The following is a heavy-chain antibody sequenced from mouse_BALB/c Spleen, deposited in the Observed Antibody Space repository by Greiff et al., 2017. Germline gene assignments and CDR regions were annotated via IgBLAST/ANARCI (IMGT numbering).Heavy chain of an antibody. J-gene: IGHJ1*01. Sequence: QVQLQQSGPEVVRPGVSVKISCKGSGYTFTDYAMHWVKESYVKSLEWIGIISIYNGNTNYNQKFKGKATMTVDKSSSTAYMELARLTSEDSAIYYCAPTMITTNWYFDVWGAGTTVTVSS. V-gene: IGHV1-67*01. CDR3: APTMITTNWYFDV. CDR2: ISIYNGNT. D-gene: IGHD2-4*01. CDR1: GYTFTDYA.